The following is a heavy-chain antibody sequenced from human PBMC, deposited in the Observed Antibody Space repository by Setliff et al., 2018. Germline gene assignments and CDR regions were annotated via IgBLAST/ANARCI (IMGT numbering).Heavy chain of an antibody. V-gene: IGHV1-18*01. CDR2: ISAYNGNT. D-gene: IGHD1-26*01. CDR3: ARDREGIIVGVPSV. CDR1: GFGFTTFG. Sequence: ASVKVSCKTSGFGFTTFGFNWVRQAPGQGLEWMGWISAYNGNTNYAQKLQGRVTMTTDTSTSTVYMELRSLRSDDTAVYYCARDREGIIVGVPSVWGQGTLVTVSS. J-gene: IGHJ4*02.